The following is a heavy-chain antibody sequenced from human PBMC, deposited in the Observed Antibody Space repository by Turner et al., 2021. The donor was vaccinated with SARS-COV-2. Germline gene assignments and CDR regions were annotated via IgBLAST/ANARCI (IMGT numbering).Heavy chain of an antibody. CDR1: GYTFTGYY. CDR3: ATGGYYDSSGYWN. V-gene: IGHV1-24*01. J-gene: IGHJ4*02. Sequence: QVQLVQSGAEVKKPGASVKVSCKASGYTFTGYYMHWVRQAPGQGLEWMGGFDPEDGETIYAQKFQGRVTMTEDTSTDTAYMELSSLRSEDTAVYYCATGGYYDSSGYWNWGQGTLVTVSS. CDR2: FDPEDGET. D-gene: IGHD3-22*01.